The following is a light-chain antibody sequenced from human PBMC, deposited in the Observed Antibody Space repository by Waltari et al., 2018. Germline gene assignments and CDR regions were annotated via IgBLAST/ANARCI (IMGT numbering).Light chain of an antibody. Sequence: EILMTQSPATLSVSPGERATLSCRASQSLSTNLAWYQQHPGQAPRLLIYGASTRATGVPARFSGSRSGTEFTLIISSLQSEDVAVYYCHQYYTTPYTFGQGTKLEIK. CDR2: GAS. CDR1: QSLSTN. V-gene: IGKV3-15*01. CDR3: HQYYTTPYT. J-gene: IGKJ2*01.